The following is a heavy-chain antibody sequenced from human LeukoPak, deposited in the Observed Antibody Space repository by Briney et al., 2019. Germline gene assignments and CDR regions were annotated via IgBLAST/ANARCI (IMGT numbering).Heavy chain of an antibody. Sequence: GGSLRLSCAASGFTFSSYGMSWVRQAPGKGLEWVSAISGSGGSTYYADSVKGRFTISRDNSKNTLYLQMNSLRAEDTAVYYCAKGGLLTSYYFDYWGQGTLVTVSS. D-gene: IGHD2-2*01. CDR2: ISGSGGST. V-gene: IGHV3-23*01. CDR3: AKGGLLTSYYFDY. CDR1: GFTFSSYG. J-gene: IGHJ4*02.